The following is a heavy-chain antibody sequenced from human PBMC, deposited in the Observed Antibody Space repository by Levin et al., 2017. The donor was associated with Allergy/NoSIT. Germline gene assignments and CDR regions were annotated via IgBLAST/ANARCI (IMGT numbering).Heavy chain of an antibody. V-gene: IGHV3-23*01. D-gene: IGHD6-6*01. J-gene: IGHJ4*02. CDR3: AKEYSASSSDYF. Sequence: ESLKISCAVSGLAISSYAMSWVRQAPGKGLEWVSGVSGSGGAYYADSVKGRFTVSRDNSKNMVFLQMNSLRGDDTAVYYCAKEYSASSSDYFWGQGTLVTVSS. CDR2: VSGSGGA. CDR1: GLAISSYA.